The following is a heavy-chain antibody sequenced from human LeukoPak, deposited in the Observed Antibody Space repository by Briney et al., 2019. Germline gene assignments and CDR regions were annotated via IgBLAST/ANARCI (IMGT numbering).Heavy chain of an antibody. V-gene: IGHV3-21*01. D-gene: IGHD3-9*01. CDR1: GFTFSSYS. CDR3: ARARVRYFDWLPQKGDAFDI. CDR2: TSSSSSYI. Sequence: GGSLRLSCAASGFTFSSYSMNRVRQAPGKGLEWVSSTSSSSSYIYYADSVKGRFTISRDNAKNSLYLQMNSLRAEDTAVYYCARARVRYFDWLPQKGDAFDIWGQGTMVTVSS. J-gene: IGHJ3*02.